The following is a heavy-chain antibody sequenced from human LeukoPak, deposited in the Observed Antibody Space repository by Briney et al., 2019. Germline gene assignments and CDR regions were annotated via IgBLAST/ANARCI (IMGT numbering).Heavy chain of an antibody. CDR1: GFTFSSYA. V-gene: IGHV3-23*01. CDR3: AKVGGRYCSGGSRYYFDY. D-gene: IGHD2-15*01. CDR2: ISGSGGST. Sequence: GGSLRLSCAASGFTFSSYAMSWVRQAPGKGLEWVSAISGSGGSTYYADSVKGRFTISRDNSKNTLYLQMNSLRAEDTAVYYCAKVGGRYCSGGSRYYFDYWGQGTLVTVSS. J-gene: IGHJ4*02.